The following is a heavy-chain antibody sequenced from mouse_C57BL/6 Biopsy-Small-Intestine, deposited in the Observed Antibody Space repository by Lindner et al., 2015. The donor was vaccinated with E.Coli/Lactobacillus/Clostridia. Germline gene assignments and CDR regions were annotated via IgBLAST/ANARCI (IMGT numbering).Heavy chain of an antibody. D-gene: IGHD2-1*01. J-gene: IGHJ3*01. CDR1: GYTFNQYG. V-gene: IGHV1-84*02. CDR2: VSAWNGKT. CDR3: ARDDSWELPLDYPFDI. Sequence: SVKVSCKASGYTFNQYGISWVRQAPGQGLEWMGWVSAWNGKTNYEQKFQGRVTMTTDTSTNTAYMELMGLRSDDTAVYYCARDDSWELPLDYPFDIWGQGTMVTVSS.